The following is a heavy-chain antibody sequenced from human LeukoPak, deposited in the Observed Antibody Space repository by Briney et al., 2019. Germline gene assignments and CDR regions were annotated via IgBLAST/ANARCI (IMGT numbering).Heavy chain of an antibody. CDR3: ARGRYYDSSGFIQALDY. V-gene: IGHV3-7*01. Sequence: PGGSLRLSCAASGFTFSSYWMNWVRQAPGKGLEWVANIKQDGSEKYYVDSVRGRFTISRDNAKNSLYLQMNSLRAEDTAVYYCARGRYYDSSGFIQALDYWGQGTLVTVSS. D-gene: IGHD3-22*01. J-gene: IGHJ4*02. CDR1: GFTFSSYW. CDR2: IKQDGSEK.